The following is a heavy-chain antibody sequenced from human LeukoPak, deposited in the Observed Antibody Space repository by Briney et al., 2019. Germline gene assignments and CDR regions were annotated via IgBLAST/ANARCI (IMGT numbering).Heavy chain of an antibody. V-gene: IGHV3-23*01. Sequence: GGSLRLSCAASGFTFSNYAISWVRQAPGKGLEWVSAVSGSGGSTYYADSVKGRFTISRDNSKNTLYLKMNSLRAEDTAVYYCAKGPLVPAATYYFAYWGQGTLVSVSS. J-gene: IGHJ4*02. CDR1: GFTFSNYA. CDR3: AKGPLVPAATYYFAY. D-gene: IGHD2-2*01. CDR2: VSGSGGST.